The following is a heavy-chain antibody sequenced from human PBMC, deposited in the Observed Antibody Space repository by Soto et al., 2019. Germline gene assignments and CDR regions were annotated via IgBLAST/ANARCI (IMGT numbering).Heavy chain of an antibody. J-gene: IGHJ6*02. CDR3: ARDLAREDYYYGRDV. V-gene: IGHV1-46*01. Sequence: QVQLVQSGAEVKKPGASVKVSCKASGYTFTSYYMHWVRQAPGQGLEWMGIINPSGGSTSYAQQFQGRCTMTWDTSTSTVYMELSSLRSEDTAVYYCARDLAREDYYYGRDVWGQGTTVTVSS. CDR2: INPSGGST. CDR1: GYTFTSYY.